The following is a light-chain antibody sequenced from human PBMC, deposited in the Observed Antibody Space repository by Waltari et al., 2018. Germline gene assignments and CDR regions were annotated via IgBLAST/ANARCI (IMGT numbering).Light chain of an antibody. V-gene: IGLV2-23*01. Sequence: QSALTQPASVSGSPAQSSTISCTGTTSYVGNSTLLSWYQQVPGRAPKLMIYENSRPSSDISHRFSGSKSGNTASLTISGLQAEDEADYYCCSFASSRTWVFGGGTKLTVL. CDR1: TSYVGNSTL. CDR2: ENS. CDR3: CSFASSRTWV. J-gene: IGLJ3*02.